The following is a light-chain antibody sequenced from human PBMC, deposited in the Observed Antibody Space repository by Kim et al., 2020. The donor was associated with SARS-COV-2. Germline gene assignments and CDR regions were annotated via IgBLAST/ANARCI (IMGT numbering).Light chain of an antibody. J-gene: IGKJ2*01. CDR2: LAS. Sequence: DIQMTQSPSTLSASVGDRVTITCRASESIGTWLAWYQQKPGRAPRLLIYLASTLENGDPSRFSGTGSGTEFSLSITSLQPDDFATYYCQHYSRFPYTFGQGTKLEI. V-gene: IGKV1-5*03. CDR3: QHYSRFPYT. CDR1: ESIGTW.